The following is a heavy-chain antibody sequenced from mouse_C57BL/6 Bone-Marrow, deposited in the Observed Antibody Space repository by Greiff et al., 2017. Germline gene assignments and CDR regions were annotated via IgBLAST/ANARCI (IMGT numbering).Heavy chain of an antibody. V-gene: IGHV5-9-1*02. D-gene: IGHD1-1*01. CDR2: ISSGGYYI. Sequence: EVKLMESGEGLVKPGGSLKLSCAASGFTFSSYAMSWVRQTPEKRLEWVAYISSGGYYIYYADTVKGRFTISRDNARNTLYLQMSSLKSEDTAMYYCTRDHHGSSYDYAMDYWGQGTSVTVSS. CDR3: TRDHHGSSYDYAMDY. J-gene: IGHJ4*01. CDR1: GFTFSSYA.